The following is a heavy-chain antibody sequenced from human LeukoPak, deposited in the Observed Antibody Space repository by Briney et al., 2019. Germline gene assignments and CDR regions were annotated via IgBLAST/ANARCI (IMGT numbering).Heavy chain of an antibody. CDR3: ARGILRQQLVHTY. J-gene: IGHJ4*02. V-gene: IGHV1-8*01. CDR2: MNPNSGNT. D-gene: IGHD6-13*01. CDR1: VYTFTIYD. Sequence: ASVTVSCTASVYTFTIYDINWVRQATGQGPEWMGWMNPNSGNTGYAQKFQGRVTMTRNTSISTAYMELSSLRSEDTAVYYCARGILRQQLVHTYWGQGTLVTVSS.